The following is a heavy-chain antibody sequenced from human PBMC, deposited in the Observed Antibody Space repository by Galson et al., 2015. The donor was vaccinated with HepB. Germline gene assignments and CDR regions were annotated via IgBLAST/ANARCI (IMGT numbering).Heavy chain of an antibody. CDR3: ARHNSWSFDY. Sequence: SLRLSCAASGFTFSTYWMTWVRQAPGKGLEWVANIKQDGTQKDYVDSVKGRFTISRDNAENSLYLQMNSLRVEDTAVYYCARHNSWSFDYWGQGTLVTVSS. J-gene: IGHJ4*02. CDR1: GFTFSTYW. V-gene: IGHV3-7*01. D-gene: IGHD6-13*01. CDR2: IKQDGTQK.